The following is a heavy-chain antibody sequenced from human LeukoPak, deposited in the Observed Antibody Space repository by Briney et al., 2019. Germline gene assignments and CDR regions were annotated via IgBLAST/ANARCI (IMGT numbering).Heavy chain of an antibody. J-gene: IGHJ5*02. D-gene: IGHD3-3*01. Sequence: SETLSLTCTVSGGSISSSSYYWSWIRQPPGKGLEWIGEINHSGSTNYNPSLKSRVTISVDTSKNQFSLKLSSVTAADTAVYYCARGRKARLRFLEWRARENWFDPWGQETLVTVSS. CDR3: ARGRKARLRFLEWRARENWFDP. CDR2: INHSGST. CDR1: GGSISSSSYY. V-gene: IGHV4-39*07.